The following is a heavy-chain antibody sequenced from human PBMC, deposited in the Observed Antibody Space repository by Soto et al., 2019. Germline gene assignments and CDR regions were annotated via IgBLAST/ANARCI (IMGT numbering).Heavy chain of an antibody. D-gene: IGHD4-17*01. J-gene: IGHJ4*02. CDR2: ISQVGRD. CDR3: ARGYGYFRQ. CDR1: GDSFSGYF. V-gene: IGHV4-34*01. Sequence: PSRTLSLTCDVSGDSFSGYFCNWLRQPPGKGLEGIGEISQVGRDRYNPTLETRITISVDTSKTQFSLNLTAVTDADTAVYYWARGYGYFRQWGQGALVTVSS.